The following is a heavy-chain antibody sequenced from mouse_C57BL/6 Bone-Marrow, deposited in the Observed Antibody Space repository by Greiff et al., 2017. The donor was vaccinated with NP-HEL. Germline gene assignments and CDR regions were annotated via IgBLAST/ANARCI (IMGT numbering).Heavy chain of an antibody. CDR2: INYDGSST. CDR3: ARDWGYYGSFDY. D-gene: IGHD1-1*01. J-gene: IGHJ2*01. Sequence: EVQLVESEGGLVQPGSSMKLSCTASGFTFSDYYMAWVRQVPEKGLEWVANINYDGSSTYYLDSLKSRFIISRDNAKNILYLQMSSLKSEDTATYYCARDWGYYGSFDYWGQGTTLTVSS. V-gene: IGHV5-16*01. CDR1: GFTFSDYY.